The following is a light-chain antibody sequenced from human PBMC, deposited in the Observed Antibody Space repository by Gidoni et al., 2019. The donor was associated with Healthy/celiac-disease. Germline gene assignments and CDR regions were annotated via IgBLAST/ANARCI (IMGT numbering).Light chain of an antibody. CDR3: QQYYSTMCS. CDR2: WAA. J-gene: IGKJ2*04. CDR1: QSVFYSSNNKNY. Sequence: DIVMTQSPDSLAVSLGERATINCKSSQSVFYSSNNKNYLAWYQQKPGQPPKLLIYWAATRESGVPDRFSGSGSGTDFTLTISSLQAEDVAVYYCQQYYSTMCSFGQGTKLEIK. V-gene: IGKV4-1*01.